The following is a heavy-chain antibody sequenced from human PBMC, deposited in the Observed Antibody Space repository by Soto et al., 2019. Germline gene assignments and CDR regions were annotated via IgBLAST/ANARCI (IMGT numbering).Heavy chain of an antibody. D-gene: IGHD3-10*01. Sequence: PGGSLRLSCAASGFTFSSYSMNWVRQAPGKGLEWVSSISSSSSYIYYADSVKGRFTISRDNAKNSLYLQMNSLRAEDTAVYYCARELTMVRGPSEVDGMDVWGQGTTVTVSS. CDR2: ISSSSSYI. CDR1: GFTFSSYS. J-gene: IGHJ6*02. CDR3: ARELTMVRGPSEVDGMDV. V-gene: IGHV3-21*01.